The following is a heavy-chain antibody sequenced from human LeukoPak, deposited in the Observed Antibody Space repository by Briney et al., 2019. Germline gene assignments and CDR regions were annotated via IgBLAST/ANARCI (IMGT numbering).Heavy chain of an antibody. CDR3: ATRDASNWGYYFDY. D-gene: IGHD7-27*01. J-gene: IGHJ4*02. V-gene: IGHV1-2*02. CDR2: INPNSGGT. Sequence: ASVKVSCKASGYTFTGYYMHWVRQAPGQGLEWMGWINPNSGGTNYAQKFQGRVTMTRGTSISTAYMELSRLRSDDTAVYYCATRDASNWGYYFDYWGQGTLVTVSS. CDR1: GYTFTGYY.